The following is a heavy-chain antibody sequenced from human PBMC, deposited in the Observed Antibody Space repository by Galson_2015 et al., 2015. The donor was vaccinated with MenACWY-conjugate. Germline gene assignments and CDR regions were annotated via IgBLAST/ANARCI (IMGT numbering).Heavy chain of an antibody. J-gene: IGHJ4*02. Sequence: SLRLSCAASGFTFSSYAMHWVRQAPGKGLEYVSAISSNGGSTYYADSVKGRFTISRDNSKNTLYLQMSSLRAEDTAVYYCVKGGDYYDSSGYYPLGYWGQGTLVTVSS. V-gene: IGHV3-64D*09. CDR2: ISSNGGST. CDR1: GFTFSSYA. CDR3: VKGGDYYDSSGYYPLGY. D-gene: IGHD3-22*01.